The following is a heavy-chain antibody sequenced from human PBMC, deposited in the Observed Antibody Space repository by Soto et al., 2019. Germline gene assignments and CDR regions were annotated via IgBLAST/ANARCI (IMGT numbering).Heavy chain of an antibody. CDR1: TFTFSTYA. V-gene: IGHV3-23*01. Sequence: GGSLRLSCAASTFTFSTYAMTWVRQAPGKGLEWVSAISGSGGSTYYADSVKGRFTISRDNSKNTLYLQMNSLRAEDTAVYYCAKNQGSSIKWLDLWGQGTLVTVSS. CDR2: ISGSGGST. CDR3: AKNQGSSIKWLDL. J-gene: IGHJ5*02. D-gene: IGHD6-13*01.